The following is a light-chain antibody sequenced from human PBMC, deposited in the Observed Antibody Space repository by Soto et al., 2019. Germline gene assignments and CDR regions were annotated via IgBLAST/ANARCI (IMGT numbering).Light chain of an antibody. J-gene: IGKJ2*01. CDR3: QQYGSSPPHT. CDR2: GAS. V-gene: IGKV3-20*01. Sequence: EIVLTQSPGTLSLSPGERATLSCRASQSVSSSYLAWYQQKPGQAPRLLIYGASSRATGIPDTFSGSGSGTDFSLIISRLEPEDFAVYYCQQYGSSPPHTFGQGTKLEIK. CDR1: QSVSSSY.